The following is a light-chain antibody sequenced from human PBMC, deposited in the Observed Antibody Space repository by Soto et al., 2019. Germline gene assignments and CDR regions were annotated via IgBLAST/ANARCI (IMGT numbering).Light chain of an antibody. Sequence: EIVLTQSPGTLSLSPGERATLSCRASQSINSNYLAWYQLKPGQAPRLLIYGASIRATAIPDRFSGSVSGTDFTLTISRLDPEDFAVYFCQHYGTSPRTFGQGTKVEIK. CDR1: QSINSNY. CDR2: GAS. V-gene: IGKV3-20*01. CDR3: QHYGTSPRT. J-gene: IGKJ1*01.